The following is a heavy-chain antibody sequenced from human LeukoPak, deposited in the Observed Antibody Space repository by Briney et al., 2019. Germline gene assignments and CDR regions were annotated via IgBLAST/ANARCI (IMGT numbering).Heavy chain of an antibody. CDR1: GFTVSSNY. V-gene: IGHV3-66*02. CDR2: IYSGGST. D-gene: IGHD3-22*01. Sequence: RARGSQRLSCAASGFTVSSNYMSWVRQAPGKGLEWVSVIYSGGSTYYADSVKGRFTISRDNSKNTLYLQMNSLRAEDTAVYYCAKEDYYDSSGKNAFDIWGQGTMVTVSS. J-gene: IGHJ3*02. CDR3: AKEDYYDSSGKNAFDI.